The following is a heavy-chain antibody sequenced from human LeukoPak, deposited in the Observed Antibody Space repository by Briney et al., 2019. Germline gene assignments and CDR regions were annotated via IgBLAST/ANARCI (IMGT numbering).Heavy chain of an antibody. CDR1: GGSISSGSYY. D-gene: IGHD7-27*01. Sequence: SQTLSLTCTVSGGSISSGSYYWSWIRQPAGKGLDWIGRNYTSGSTNYNPTLKSRVTISVDTSKNQFSLKLSSVTAADTAVYYCARQTTGDLYYYYYYMDVWGKGTTVTVSS. J-gene: IGHJ6*03. V-gene: IGHV4-61*02. CDR3: ARQTTGDLYYYYYYMDV. CDR2: NYTSGST.